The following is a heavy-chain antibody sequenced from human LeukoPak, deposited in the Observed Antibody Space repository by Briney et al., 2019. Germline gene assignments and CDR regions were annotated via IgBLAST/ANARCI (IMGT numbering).Heavy chain of an antibody. CDR1: GLTFSSYW. Sequence: GGSLRLSCTASGLTFSSYWMHWVRQAPGKGLVWVSRITSDGSSTSYVESVKGRFTNSRDNAKNTLYLQMNSLRAEDTAVYYCTTDLIGAFPIWGQGTMVTVSS. D-gene: IGHD2-21*01. J-gene: IGHJ3*02. V-gene: IGHV3-74*01. CDR2: ITSDGSST. CDR3: TTDLIGAFPI.